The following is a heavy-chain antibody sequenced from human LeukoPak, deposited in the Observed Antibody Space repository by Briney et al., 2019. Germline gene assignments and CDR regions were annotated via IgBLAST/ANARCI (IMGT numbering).Heavy chain of an antibody. J-gene: IGHJ4*02. CDR3: ARDIRAVGITLYFDY. Sequence: GGSLRLSCAASGFTFSNYYMCWIRQTPGKGLEWLSYISGSGNDIHYADSVKGRFTISRDNAKSSLYLQMNSLRAEDTAMYYCARDIRAVGITLYFDYWGQGILVTVTS. CDR1: GFTFSNYY. CDR2: ISGSGNDI. D-gene: IGHD3-22*01. V-gene: IGHV3-11*01.